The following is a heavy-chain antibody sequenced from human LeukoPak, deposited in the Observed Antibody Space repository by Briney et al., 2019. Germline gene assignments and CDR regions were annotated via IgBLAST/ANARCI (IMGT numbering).Heavy chain of an antibody. CDR2: ISWNSGSI. D-gene: IGHD2-8*01. Sequence: QPGGSLRLSCAASGFTFDDYAMHWVRQAPGKGLEWVSGISWNSGSIGYADSVKGRFTISRDNAKNSLYLQMNSLRAEDTALYYCATDIMGVSCTNGVCYVFDDWGQGTLVTVSS. J-gene: IGHJ4*02. CDR3: ATDIMGVSCTNGVCYVFDD. CDR1: GFTFDDYA. V-gene: IGHV3-9*01.